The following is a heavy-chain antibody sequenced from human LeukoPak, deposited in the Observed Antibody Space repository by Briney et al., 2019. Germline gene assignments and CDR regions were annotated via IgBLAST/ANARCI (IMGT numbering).Heavy chain of an antibody. D-gene: IGHD3-22*01. J-gene: IGHJ4*02. CDR1: GFTFSSYW. CDR3: AKGVTYYYDSSGYYPIDY. CDR2: IKQDGSER. V-gene: IGHV3-7*01. Sequence: GGSLRLSCAASGFTFSSYWMTWVRQAPGKGLEWVANIKQDGSERYYADSVKGRFTISRDNSKNTLYLQMNSLRAEDTAVYYCAKGVTYYYDSSGYYPIDYWGQGTLVTVSS.